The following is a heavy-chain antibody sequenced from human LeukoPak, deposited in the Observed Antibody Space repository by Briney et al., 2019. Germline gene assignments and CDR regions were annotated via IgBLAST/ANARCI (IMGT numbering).Heavy chain of an antibody. V-gene: IGHV3-21*01. CDR3: ARRLVFGVVPDKDY. D-gene: IGHD3-3*01. J-gene: IGHJ4*02. Sequence: GGSLRLSCAASGFTFSSYSMNWVRQAPGKGLEWVSSISSSSSYIYYADSVKGRFTISRDNAKNSLYLQMNSLRAEDTAVYYCARRLVFGVVPDKDYWGQGTLFTVSS. CDR1: GFTFSSYS. CDR2: ISSSSSYI.